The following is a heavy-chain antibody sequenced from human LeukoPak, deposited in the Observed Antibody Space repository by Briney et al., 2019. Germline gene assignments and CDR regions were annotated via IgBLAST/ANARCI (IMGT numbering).Heavy chain of an antibody. CDR3: ARRNTADASIDF. CDR1: GGSIRGHW. Sequence: SETLSLTCTVSGGSIRGHWWTWVRQPPGRGLEWIGDAFYTGSINYSPSLKSRLTLSLDTSRNLFSLDLRSVTAADTAIYYWARRNTADASIDFWGQGTLVSASS. J-gene: IGHJ4*02. V-gene: IGHV4-59*08. CDR2: AFYTGSI. D-gene: IGHD4-17*01.